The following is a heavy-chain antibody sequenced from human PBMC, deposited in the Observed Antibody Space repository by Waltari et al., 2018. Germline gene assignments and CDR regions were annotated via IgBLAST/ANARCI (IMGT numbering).Heavy chain of an antibody. CDR1: GGSFSGYY. V-gene: IGHV4-34*01. J-gene: IGHJ6*03. CDR2: INHSGST. CDR3: ARLTKFQRNHYGSGSYSPYYYYMDV. D-gene: IGHD3-10*01. Sequence: QVQLQQWGAGLLKPSETLSLTCAVYGGSFSGYYWSWNRQPPGKGLEWIGEINHSGSTNYNPSLKSRVTISVDTSKNQFSLKLSSVTAADTAVYYCARLTKFQRNHYGSGSYSPYYYYMDVWGKGTTVTVSS.